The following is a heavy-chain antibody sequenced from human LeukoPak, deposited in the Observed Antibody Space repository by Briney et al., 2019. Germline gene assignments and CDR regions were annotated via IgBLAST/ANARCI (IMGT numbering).Heavy chain of an antibody. CDR1: GYSISSGYY. V-gene: IGHV4-38-2*01. CDR2: IYHSGST. CDR3: ARLGIYCSSTSCLNWFDP. Sequence: KPSETLSLTCAVSGYSISSGYYWGWSRQPPGQGLEWIGSIYHSGSTYYNPSLKSRVTISVDTSKNQFSLKLSSVTAADTAVYYCARLGIYCSSTSCLNWFDPWGQGTLVTVSS. J-gene: IGHJ5*02. D-gene: IGHD2-2*01.